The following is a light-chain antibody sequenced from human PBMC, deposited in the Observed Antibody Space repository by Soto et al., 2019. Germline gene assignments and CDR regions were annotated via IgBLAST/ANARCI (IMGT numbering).Light chain of an antibody. CDR3: QQRRNWPPIT. CDR1: QNVEGY. Sequence: ETVLTQSPATLSLSPGERATLSCRASQNVEGYLAWYQQKPGQAPRHLIYDASNRATGIPARFSGSGAGTDFTLTISSLEPEDFAVYYCQQRRNWPPITFGQGTRLEIK. J-gene: IGKJ5*01. V-gene: IGKV3-11*01. CDR2: DAS.